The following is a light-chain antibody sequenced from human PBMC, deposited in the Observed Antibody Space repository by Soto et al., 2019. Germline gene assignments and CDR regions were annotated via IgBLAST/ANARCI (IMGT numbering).Light chain of an antibody. CDR3: QQYNNWPRT. V-gene: IGKV3-15*01. Sequence: EIVLTQSPGTLSLSPGERATLSCRASQTFSNSFLSWFQQIPGQAPRLLIYGASMRATGIPARLSGSGSGTEFTLTISSLQSEDFAVYYCQQYNNWPRTFGQGTKVDIK. CDR1: QTFSNS. CDR2: GAS. J-gene: IGKJ1*01.